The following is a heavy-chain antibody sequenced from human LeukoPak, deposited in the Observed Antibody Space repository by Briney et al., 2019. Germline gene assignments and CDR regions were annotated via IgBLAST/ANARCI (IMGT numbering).Heavy chain of an antibody. CDR1: GGSFSGYY. CDR3: ARLNSSAWYTFDF. D-gene: IGHD6-19*01. V-gene: IGHV4-34*01. CDR2: INHSGST. Sequence: SETLSLTCAVYGGSFSGYYWSWIRQPPGKGLEWIGQINHSGSTNYNPSLKSRVTISIDTSKNQFSLKLSSVIAADAAVYYCARLNSSAWYTFDFWGQGTLVTVSS. J-gene: IGHJ4*02.